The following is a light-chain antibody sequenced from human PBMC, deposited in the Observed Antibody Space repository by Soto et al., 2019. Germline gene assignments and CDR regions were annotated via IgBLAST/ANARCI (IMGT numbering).Light chain of an antibody. CDR1: QGINSY. J-gene: IGKJ3*01. CDR2: AAS. V-gene: IGKV1-9*01. CDR3: QQLKRYPIT. Sequence: DIQLTQSPSFLSASVGDRVTITCRASQGINSYLGWYQQKPGKAPKLLIYAASTLQSGVPSRLIGSGSGTEFTLTISSLQPEDFASYCCQQLKRYPITCGPETKVDI.